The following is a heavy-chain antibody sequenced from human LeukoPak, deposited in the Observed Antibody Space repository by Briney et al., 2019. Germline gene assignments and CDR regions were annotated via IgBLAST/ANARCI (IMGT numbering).Heavy chain of an antibody. CDR1: GGNFSSYA. V-gene: IGHV1-69*04. J-gene: IGHJ4*02. D-gene: IGHD6-13*01. CDR3: SRGSGYSSSWYGTFDY. CDR2: SIPILDIA. Sequence: ASVKVSCKASGGNFSSYAISWGGQAPGQGLEWMGRSIPILDIANYAQKFQGRGTITADKSTSTAYRELSSVRAEDTAVYYCSRGSGYSSSWYGTFDYWGQGTLVTVSS.